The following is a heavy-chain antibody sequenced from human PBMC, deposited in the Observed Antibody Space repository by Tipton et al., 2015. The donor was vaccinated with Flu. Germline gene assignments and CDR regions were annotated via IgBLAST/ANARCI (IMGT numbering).Heavy chain of an antibody. CDR2: IYTSGSP. CDR3: ARMRARVCTLGVGYLWYFVL. J-gene: IGHJ2*01. D-gene: IGHD2-21*01. Sequence: TLSLTCTVSGGSMTSGSYYWTWIRQPAGKGLQWIGRIYTSGSPDYNPSLKSRVTISVDTSKNQFSLQLTSVTAADTAVYYCARMRARVCTLGVGYLWYFVLWCRSTLVTVSS. CDR1: GGSMTSGSYY. V-gene: IGHV4-61*02.